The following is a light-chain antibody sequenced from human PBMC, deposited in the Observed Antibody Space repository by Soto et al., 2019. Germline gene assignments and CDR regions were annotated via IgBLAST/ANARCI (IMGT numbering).Light chain of an antibody. J-gene: IGKJ2*02. CDR3: QQYERFCP. CDR2: DVS. CDR1: QDIGHY. V-gene: IGKV1-33*01. Sequence: DIQMTQSPSTLSASVGDRVTITCQASQDIGHYLNWYQQKAGEAPKLLIYDVSNLETGGPSRFSGGGSGTSFSFTISSLQPEVVASYFCQQYERFCPFGQGTKVDI.